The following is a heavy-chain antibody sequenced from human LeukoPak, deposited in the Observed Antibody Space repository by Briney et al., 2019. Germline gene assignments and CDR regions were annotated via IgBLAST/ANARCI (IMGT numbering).Heavy chain of an antibody. J-gene: IGHJ2*01. CDR2: IYYSGST. Sequence: SETLSLTCTIPGGSISSYHWSWIRQPPGKGLEWIGYIYYSGSTNYNPSLKSQVTISVDTSKNQFSLKVSSVTAADTAVYYCARRTSYWYFDLWGRGTLVTVSS. D-gene: IGHD3-16*01. CDR1: GGSISSYH. V-gene: IGHV4-59*08. CDR3: ARRTSYWYFDL.